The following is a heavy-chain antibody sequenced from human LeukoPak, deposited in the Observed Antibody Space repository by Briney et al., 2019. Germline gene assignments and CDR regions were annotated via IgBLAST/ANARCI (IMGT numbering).Heavy chain of an antibody. D-gene: IGHD5-12*01. Sequence: GGSLRLSCAASGFTFSSYGMHWVRHAPGKGREGVAVMWYDGSNKYYADSVKGRFTISRDNPKNTLYLQMNSLRAEDTAVYYCARGPSGHDGPNTWGQGTLVTVSS. CDR3: ARGPSGHDGPNT. CDR2: MWYDGSNK. CDR1: GFTFSSYG. J-gene: IGHJ5*02. V-gene: IGHV3-33*01.